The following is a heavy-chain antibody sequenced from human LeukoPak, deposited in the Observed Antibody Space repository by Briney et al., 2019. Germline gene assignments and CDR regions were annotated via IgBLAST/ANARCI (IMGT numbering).Heavy chain of an antibody. Sequence: PSETLSLTCTVSGGSISSGSYYWSWIRQPAGKGLEWIGRIYTSGSTNYNPSLKSRVTISVDTSKNQFSLKLSSVTAADTAVYYCARTYYYDSSGYLYYFDYWGQGTLVTVSS. D-gene: IGHD3-22*01. CDR2: IYTSGST. V-gene: IGHV4-61*02. CDR1: GGSISSGSYY. J-gene: IGHJ4*02. CDR3: ARTYYYDSSGYLYYFDY.